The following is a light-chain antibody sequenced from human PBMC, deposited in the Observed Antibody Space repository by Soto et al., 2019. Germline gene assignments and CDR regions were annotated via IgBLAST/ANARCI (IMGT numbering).Light chain of an antibody. CDR1: QSVSSSY. J-gene: IGKJ1*01. CDR2: AAS. CDR3: QQYGSSPRT. Sequence: EIVLTQSPGTLSLSPGERATLSCRASQSVSSSYLAWYQQKPGQAPRPLIYAASSRATGIPDRFSGSGSATDFTLTISGLEPEDFAVYYCQQYGSSPRTFGHGTKVDIK. V-gene: IGKV3-20*01.